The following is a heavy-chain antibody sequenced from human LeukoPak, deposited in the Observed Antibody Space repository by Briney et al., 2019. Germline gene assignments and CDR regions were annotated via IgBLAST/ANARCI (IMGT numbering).Heavy chain of an antibody. V-gene: IGHV4-59*08. CDR3: ARHSVYSSSWFDY. J-gene: IGHJ4*02. CDR1: GGSISSYF. Sequence: SETLSLTCTVSGGSISSYFWSWIRQPPGKGLEWIGYIYYTGGTNYNPSLKSRVTISVDMSKNQFSLILSSVSAADTAVYYCARHSVYSSSWFDYWGQGTLVTVSS. CDR2: IYYTGGT. D-gene: IGHD6-13*01.